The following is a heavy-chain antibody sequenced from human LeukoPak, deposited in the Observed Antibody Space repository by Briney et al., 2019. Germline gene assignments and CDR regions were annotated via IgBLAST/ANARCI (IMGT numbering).Heavy chain of an antibody. J-gene: IGHJ4*02. Sequence: GASVKVSCKASGYTFTSYYMHWVRQAPGQGLEWMGIINPIGGSTSYAQKFQGRVTMTRDTSTSTVYMELSSLRPEDTAVYYCASPSMEGSGSYYNFDYWGQGTLVTVSS. D-gene: IGHD3-10*01. V-gene: IGHV1-46*01. CDR3: ASPSMEGSGSYYNFDY. CDR2: INPIGGST. CDR1: GYTFTSYY.